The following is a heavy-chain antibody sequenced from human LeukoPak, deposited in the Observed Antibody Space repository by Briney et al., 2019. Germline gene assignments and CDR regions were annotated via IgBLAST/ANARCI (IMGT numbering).Heavy chain of an antibody. CDR3: ASISELPVDY. Sequence: GGSLRLSCAASGFTFSSYEMNWVRQAPGRGLEWVSYISSSGSTIYYADSVKGRFTISRDNAKNSLYLQMNSLRAEDTAVYYCASISELPVDYWGQGTLVTVSS. CDR2: ISSSGSTI. CDR1: GFTFSSYE. V-gene: IGHV3-48*03. D-gene: IGHD1-26*01. J-gene: IGHJ4*02.